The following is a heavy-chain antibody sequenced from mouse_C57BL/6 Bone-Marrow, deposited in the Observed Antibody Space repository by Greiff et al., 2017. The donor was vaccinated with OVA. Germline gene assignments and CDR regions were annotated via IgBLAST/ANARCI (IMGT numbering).Heavy chain of an antibody. CDR3: ARAPEG. J-gene: IGHJ3*01. Sequence: EVQLVESGPGLVKPSQSLSLTCSVTGYSITSGYYWNWIRQFPGNKLEWMGYISYDGSNNYNPSLKNRISITRDTSKNQFFLKLNSVTTEDTATYYCARAPEGWGQGTLVTVSA. CDR2: ISYDGSN. CDR1: GYSITSGYY. V-gene: IGHV3-6*01.